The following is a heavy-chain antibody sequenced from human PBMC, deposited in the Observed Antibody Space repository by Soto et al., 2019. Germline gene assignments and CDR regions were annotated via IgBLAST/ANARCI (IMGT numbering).Heavy chain of an antibody. Sequence: QLQLQESGPGLVKPSETLSLTCTVSGGSISSSSYYWGWIRQPPGKGLEWIGSIYYSGSTYYNPSLKSRVTISVDTSKNQFSLKLSSVTAADTAVYYCARHLGYSGYGYWGQGTLVTVSS. CDR1: GGSISSSSYY. D-gene: IGHD5-12*01. J-gene: IGHJ4*02. V-gene: IGHV4-39*01. CDR3: ARHLGYSGYGY. CDR2: IYYSGST.